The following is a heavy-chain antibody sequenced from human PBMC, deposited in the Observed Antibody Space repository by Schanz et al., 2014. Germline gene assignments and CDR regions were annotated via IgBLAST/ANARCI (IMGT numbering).Heavy chain of an antibody. CDR1: GFTFSSYW. CDR2: LYINAGST. J-gene: IGHJ3*01. D-gene: IGHD2-21*01. CDR3: ARDEGRDGYNLAFDV. Sequence: EVQLVESGGGLVQPGGSLRLSCAASGFTFSSYWMHWARQAPGKGLEWISSLYINAGSTRYADSVKGRFFISRDSSKNTLFLQMNSLRADDTAIYFCARDEGRDGYNLAFDVWGQGTLVTVSS. V-gene: IGHV3-23*04.